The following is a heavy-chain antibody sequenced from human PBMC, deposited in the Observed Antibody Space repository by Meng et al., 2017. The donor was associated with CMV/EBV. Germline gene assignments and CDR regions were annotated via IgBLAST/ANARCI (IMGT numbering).Heavy chain of an antibody. V-gene: IGHV3-9*01. D-gene: IGHD1-14*01. CDR1: GFTFDDHA. CDR3: AKDIGQLQITEYYFDY. Sequence: GGSLRPSCAVSGFTFDDHAMHWVWQAPGKGLEWVSGISWNSGSIGYADSVKGRFTISRDNAKNSLYLQMNSLRAEDTALYYCAKDIGQLQITEYYFDYWGQGTLVTVSS. CDR2: ISWNSGSI. J-gene: IGHJ4*02.